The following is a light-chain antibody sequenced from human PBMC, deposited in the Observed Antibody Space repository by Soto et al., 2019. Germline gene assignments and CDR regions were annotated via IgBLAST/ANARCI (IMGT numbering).Light chain of an antibody. J-gene: IGKJ1*01. CDR3: MQALQTPWT. CDR2: LGS. V-gene: IGKV2-28*01. CDR1: QSLLHRDGHNY. Sequence: DIVMTQSPLSLPVTPGEPASISCRSSQSLLHRDGHNYLDWYLQKPGQSPHLLIDLGSNRASGVPDRFSGSGSGTDFTLKISRVEAEDVGVYYCMQALQTPWTFGQGTKVEIK.